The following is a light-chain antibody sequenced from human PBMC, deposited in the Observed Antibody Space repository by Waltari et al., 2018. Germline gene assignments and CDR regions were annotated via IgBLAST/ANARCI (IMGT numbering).Light chain of an antibody. V-gene: IGLV6-57*04. Sequence: KFVLTQPPSVSESPGKTITISCTRSSGSIASAHVPWYQQRPGSPPSTWIYEDNRRPSGVSVRFSGSIDSSSNSASLTSSGLKTEDEADYFCQAYDENNPWVIGGGTRLTVL. CDR3: QAYDENNPWV. J-gene: IGLJ3*02. CDR1: SGSIASAH. CDR2: EDN.